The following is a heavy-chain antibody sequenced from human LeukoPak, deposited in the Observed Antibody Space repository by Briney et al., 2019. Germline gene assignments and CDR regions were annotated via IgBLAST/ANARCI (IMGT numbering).Heavy chain of an antibody. CDR2: INHSGST. Sequence: SETQSLTCAVYGGSFSGYYWSWIRQPPGKGLEWIGEINHSGSTNYNPSLKSRVTISVDTSKNQFSLKLSSVTAADTAVYYCARNNRRVPAVAGAGVDYWGQGTLVTVSS. J-gene: IGHJ4*02. D-gene: IGHD6-19*01. CDR3: ARNNRRVPAVAGAGVDY. CDR1: GGSFSGYY. V-gene: IGHV4-34*01.